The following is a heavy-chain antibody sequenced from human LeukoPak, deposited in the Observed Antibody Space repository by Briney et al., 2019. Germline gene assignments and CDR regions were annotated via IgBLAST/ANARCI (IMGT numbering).Heavy chain of an antibody. J-gene: IGHJ4*02. V-gene: IGHV3-74*01. CDR2: INSDGSST. Sequence: GGSLRLSCAASGFTFSSYWMHWVRQAPGKGLVWVSRINSDGSSTSYADSVKGRFTISRDNAKNTLYLQMNSLRAEDTAIYYCAKDLRYSGSLRAMDYWGQGTVVTVSS. CDR1: GFTFSSYW. D-gene: IGHD1-26*01. CDR3: AKDLRYSGSLRAMDY.